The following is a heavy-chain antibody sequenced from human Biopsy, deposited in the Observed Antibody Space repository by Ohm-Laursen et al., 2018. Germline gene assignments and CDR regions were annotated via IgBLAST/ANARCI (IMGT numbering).Heavy chain of an antibody. D-gene: IGHD3-3*01. CDR1: GYTYPDYY. CDR3: ATRGVDDFWSGHYSEIYYYYTLDV. V-gene: IGHV1-2*02. Sequence: ASVKVSCKASGYTYPDYYVHWVRQAPGQGLEWMGWIKPNNGDTDYSQRFQGRVTLAWDRSASTGYMEVSSLRSGDTALYYCATRGVDDFWSGHYSEIYYYYTLDVWGQGTTVTVSS. J-gene: IGHJ6*02. CDR2: IKPNNGDT.